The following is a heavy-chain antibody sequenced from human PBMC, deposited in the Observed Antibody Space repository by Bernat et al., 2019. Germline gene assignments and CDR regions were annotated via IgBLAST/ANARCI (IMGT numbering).Heavy chain of an antibody. D-gene: IGHD1-20*01. J-gene: IGHJ4*02. CDR1: GYTFTSYG. CDR3: ARDLTGTPL. Sequence: QVQLVQSGAEVKKPGASVKVSCKASGYTFTSYGISWVRQAPGQGLEWMGWISAYNGNTNYAQKFQGRVAVTRDTSISTAYMELSRLTSDDTAVYYCARDLTGTPLWGQGTLVTVSS. V-gene: IGHV1-18*01. CDR2: ISAYNGNT.